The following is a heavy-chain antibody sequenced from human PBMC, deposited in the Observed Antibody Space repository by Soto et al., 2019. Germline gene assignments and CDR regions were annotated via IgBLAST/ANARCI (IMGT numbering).Heavy chain of an antibody. J-gene: IGHJ6*03. V-gene: IGHV3-9*01. CDR3: TKEMITFGDFNYYYMDV. D-gene: IGHD3-16*01. Sequence: EVQLVESGGGLVQPGRSLRLACAASGFTFDQYTMHWVRQAPGKGLEWVSSITWHSGTIGYADSVKGRFTISRDNAKNSLYLQMNRLRGEDTALYYCTKEMITFGDFNYYYMDVWGNGTKVTVSS. CDR2: ITWHSGTI. CDR1: GFTFDQYT.